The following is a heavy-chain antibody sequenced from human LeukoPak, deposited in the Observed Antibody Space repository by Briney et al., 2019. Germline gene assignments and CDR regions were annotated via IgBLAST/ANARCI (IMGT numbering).Heavy chain of an antibody. J-gene: IGHJ5*02. V-gene: IGHV3-48*03. D-gene: IGHD6-13*01. CDR3: ARASYSSSWIFDP. CDR2: ISSSGSTI. Sequence: QPGGSLRLSCAASGFTFSSYEMNWVRQAPGKGLEWVSYISSSGSTIYYADSVKGRFTISRDNAKNSLYLQMDSLTAEDTAVYYCARASYSSSWIFDPWGQGTLVTVSS. CDR1: GFTFSSYE.